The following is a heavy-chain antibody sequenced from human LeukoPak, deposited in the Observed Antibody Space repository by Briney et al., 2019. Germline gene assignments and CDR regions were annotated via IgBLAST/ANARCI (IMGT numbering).Heavy chain of an antibody. CDR2: ITSDSKII. J-gene: IGHJ4*02. Sequence: GRSLRLSCSASTFTFSTYSMNWVRQAPGKGLEWVSYITSDSKIIHYADSVKGRFTISRDNAKNSLYLQMNSLRAEDTALYYCARTSTTGYTNDYWGQGTLVTVSS. V-gene: IGHV3-48*04. D-gene: IGHD5-12*01. CDR3: ARTSTTGYTNDY. CDR1: TFTFSTYS.